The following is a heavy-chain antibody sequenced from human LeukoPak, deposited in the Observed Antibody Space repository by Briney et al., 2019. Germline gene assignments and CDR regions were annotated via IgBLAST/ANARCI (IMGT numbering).Heavy chain of an antibody. Sequence: GGSLRLSCVASGFTFSSYAMSWVRQAPGKGLEWVSAISGSGGSTYYADSVKGRFTISRDNSKNTLYLQMNSLRAEDTAVYYCAKAVHITMIVVVTSFDYWGQGTLVTVSS. CDR1: GFTFSSYA. D-gene: IGHD3-22*01. CDR2: ISGSGGST. J-gene: IGHJ4*02. V-gene: IGHV3-23*01. CDR3: AKAVHITMIVVVTSFDY.